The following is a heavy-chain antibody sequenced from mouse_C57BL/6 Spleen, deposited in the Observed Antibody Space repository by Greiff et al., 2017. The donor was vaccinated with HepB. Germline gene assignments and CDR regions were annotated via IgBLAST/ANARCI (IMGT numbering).Heavy chain of an antibody. CDR3: ARWGNYYGSSYDYAMDY. Sequence: VQLQQSGPVLVKPGASVKMSCKASGYTFTDYYMNWVKQSHGKSLEWIGVINPYNGGTSYNQKFKGKATLTVDKSSSTAYMELNSLTSEDSAVYYCARWGNYYGSSYDYAMDYWGQGTSVTVSS. D-gene: IGHD1-1*01. CDR1: GYTFTDYY. J-gene: IGHJ4*01. V-gene: IGHV1-19*01. CDR2: INPYNGGT.